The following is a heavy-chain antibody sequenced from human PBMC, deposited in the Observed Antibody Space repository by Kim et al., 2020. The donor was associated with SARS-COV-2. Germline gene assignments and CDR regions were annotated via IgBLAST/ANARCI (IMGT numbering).Heavy chain of an antibody. Sequence: ASVKVSCKASGYTFTSYAMHWVRQAPGQRLEWMGWINAGNGNTKYSQKFQGRVTITRDTSASTAYMELSSLRSEDTAVYYCARDQGGVGALFDYWGQGTLVTVSS. CDR3: ARDQGGVGALFDY. CDR2: INAGNGNT. D-gene: IGHD1-26*01. CDR1: GYTFTSYA. V-gene: IGHV1-3*01. J-gene: IGHJ4*02.